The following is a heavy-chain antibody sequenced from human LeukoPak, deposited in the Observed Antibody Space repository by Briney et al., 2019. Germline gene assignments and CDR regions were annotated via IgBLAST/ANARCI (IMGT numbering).Heavy chain of an antibody. CDR1: GPSFSNYY. D-gene: IGHD1-7*01. CDR2: INDSGTI. CDR3: ARRWNYGRNYYIDV. V-gene: IGHV4-34*01. Sequence: SETLSLTCAVYGPSFSNYYWSWIRQSPGKGLEWIGEINDSGTINNNPSLMSRVTISVDKSKNQFSLKLSSVTAADTAVYYCARRWNYGRNYYIDVWGKGATVSVSS. J-gene: IGHJ6*03.